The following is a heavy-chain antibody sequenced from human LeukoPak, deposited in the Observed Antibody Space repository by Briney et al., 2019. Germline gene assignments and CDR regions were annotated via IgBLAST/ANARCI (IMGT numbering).Heavy chain of an antibody. D-gene: IGHD1-26*01. CDR1: GFTFSSYG. Sequence: GRSLRLSCAASGFTFSSYGMHWVRQAPGKGLEWVALIWNDGGNKYYTDSVKGRFTISRDNSKNTLYLQVNSLRAEDTAVYYCAKGGKWDVTPFDYWGQGTLVTVSS. J-gene: IGHJ4*02. V-gene: IGHV3-33*06. CDR3: AKGGKWDVTPFDY. CDR2: IWNDGGNK.